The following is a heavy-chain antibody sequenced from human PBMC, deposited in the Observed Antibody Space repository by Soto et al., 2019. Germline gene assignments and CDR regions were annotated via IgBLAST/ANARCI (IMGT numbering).Heavy chain of an antibody. Sequence: GGSLRLCCAASGFTFSTFTMNWVRQAPGQGLEWVSSIDPSSTYMFYAASVTGRFTISRDNAKNSVYLQMNSLRAEDTAVYYCARDQLYYNDISGRPLNAFDVWGQGTMVTVSS. CDR3: ARDQLYYNDISGRPLNAFDV. D-gene: IGHD3-22*01. CDR1: GFTFSTFT. J-gene: IGHJ3*01. CDR2: IDPSSTYM. V-gene: IGHV3-21*01.